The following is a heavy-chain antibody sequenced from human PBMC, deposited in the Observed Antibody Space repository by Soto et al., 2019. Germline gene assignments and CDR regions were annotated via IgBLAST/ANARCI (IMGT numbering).Heavy chain of an antibody. CDR3: AREPLCGGRCYVHWLDP. D-gene: IGHD2-15*01. CDR1: GYTFTSYA. Sequence: QVQLVQSGAEVKKPGASVKVSCRASGYTFTSYAIHWVRQAPGQSLEWMGWINNGNGNTKYSQKFQDRVTITSDTSASTVYMELSSLRSEDTAVYYCAREPLCGGRCYVHWLDPWGQGTLVTVSS. J-gene: IGHJ5*02. CDR2: INNGNGNT. V-gene: IGHV1-3*04.